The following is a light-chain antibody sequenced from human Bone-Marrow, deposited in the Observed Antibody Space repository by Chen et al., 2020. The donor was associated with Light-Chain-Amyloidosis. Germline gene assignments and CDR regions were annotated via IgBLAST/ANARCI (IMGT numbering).Light chain of an antibody. J-gene: IGLJ1*01. CDR2: KVT. CDR3: SSYTITNTLV. V-gene: IGLV2-14*01. Sequence: QSALTQPASVSVSPGQSITISCTGTSSDVGGDNHVSWYQQHPDKAPKLMIYKVTNRPSWVPDRFSGSKSDNTASLTISGLQTEDEADYFCSSYTITNTLVFGSGTRVTVL. CDR1: SSDVGGDNH.